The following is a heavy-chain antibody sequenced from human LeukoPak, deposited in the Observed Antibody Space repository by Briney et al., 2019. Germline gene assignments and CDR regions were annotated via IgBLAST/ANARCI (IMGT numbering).Heavy chain of an antibody. D-gene: IGHD4-17*01. CDR3: AREVPYGDYQDGEGFDP. J-gene: IGHJ5*02. CDR1: GFIFSNYA. Sequence: GGSLRLSCAASGFIFSNYAMHWVRQAPGKGLDWVAVISFDGSNIYYADSAKGRFTISRDNSKNTLYLQMNSLSAEDTALYYCAREVPYGDYQDGEGFDPWGQGTLVTVSS. CDR2: ISFDGSNI. V-gene: IGHV3-30*04.